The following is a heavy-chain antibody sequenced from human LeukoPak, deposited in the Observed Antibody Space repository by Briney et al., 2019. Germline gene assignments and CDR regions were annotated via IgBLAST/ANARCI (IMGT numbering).Heavy chain of an antibody. V-gene: IGHV3-33*08. CDR3: ARDQGFWSIAAANPDY. D-gene: IGHD6-13*01. Sequence: GGSLRLSCAASGFTFSTYAMSWVRQAPGKGLEWVAVIWYDGSNKYYADSVKGRFTISRDNSKNTLYLQMNSLRAEDTAVYYCARDQGFWSIAAANPDYWGQGTLVTVSS. CDR2: IWYDGSNK. J-gene: IGHJ4*02. CDR1: GFTFSTYA.